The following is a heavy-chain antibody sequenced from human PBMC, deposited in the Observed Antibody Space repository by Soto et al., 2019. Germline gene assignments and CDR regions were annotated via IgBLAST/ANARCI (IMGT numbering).Heavy chain of an antibody. CDR3: AKGPGIEAAGTAYYYYYYMDV. J-gene: IGHJ6*03. CDR1: GLTFDDYA. V-gene: IGHV3-9*01. D-gene: IGHD6-13*01. CDR2: ISWNSGSI. Sequence: PGGSLRLSCAASGLTFDDYAMHWVRQAPGKGLEWVSGISWNSGSIGYADSVKGRFTISRDNAKNSLYLQMNSLRAEDTALYYCAKGPGIEAAGTAYYYYYYMDVWGKGTTVTVSS.